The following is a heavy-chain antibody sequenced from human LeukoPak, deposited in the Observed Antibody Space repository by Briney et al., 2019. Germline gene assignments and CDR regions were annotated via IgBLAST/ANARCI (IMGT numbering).Heavy chain of an antibody. CDR3: ARSPGVPSIGYFDY. CDR2: IIPILGIA. J-gene: IGHJ4*02. D-gene: IGHD3-10*01. CDR1: GGTFSSYA. Sequence: GASVKVSCKASGGTFSSYAISWVRQAPGQGLEWMGRIIPILGIANYAQKFQGRVTITADKSTSTAYMELSSLRSEDTAVYYCARSPGVPSIGYFDYWGQGTLVTVSS. V-gene: IGHV1-69*04.